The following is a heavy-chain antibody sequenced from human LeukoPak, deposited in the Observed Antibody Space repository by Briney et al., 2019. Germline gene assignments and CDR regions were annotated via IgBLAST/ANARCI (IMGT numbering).Heavy chain of an antibody. CDR3: PRHLGHCSGGSWSSSRDDALDI. J-gene: IGHJ3*02. CDR2: TYPGDSDT. Sequence: GESLKISCKGSGYNFPGYCIGWVRHMPGKGLDWMGITYPGDSDTRYSPSFQGQVSISADKSINTAYLQWTSLKASDTAMYYCPRHLGHCSGGSWSSSRDDALDIWGQGTMVTVSS. CDR1: GYNFPGYC. V-gene: IGHV5-51*01. D-gene: IGHD2-15*01.